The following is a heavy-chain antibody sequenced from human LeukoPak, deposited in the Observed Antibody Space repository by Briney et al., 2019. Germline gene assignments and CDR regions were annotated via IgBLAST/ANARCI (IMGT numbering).Heavy chain of an antibody. J-gene: IGHJ4*02. V-gene: IGHV3-30*01. Sequence: GRSLRLSCAASGFTFSSYAMHWVRQAPGKGVEWVAVISYDGSNKYYAGSVKGGFTISRDNSKNTLYLQMNSLRAEDTAVYYTVAAPYYWGQGTLVTVSS. D-gene: IGHD6-6*01. CDR2: ISYDGSNK. CDR1: GFTFSSYA. CDR3: VAAPYY.